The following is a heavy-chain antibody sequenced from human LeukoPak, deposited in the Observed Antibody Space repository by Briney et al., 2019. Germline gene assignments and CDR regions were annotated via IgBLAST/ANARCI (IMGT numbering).Heavy chain of an antibody. Sequence: PSETLSLTCTVSGGPISSYYWSWIRQPPGKGLEWIGYIYYSGSTNYNPSLKSRVTISVDTSKNQFSLKLSSVTAADTAVYYCARGRIAALYYWGQGTLVTVSS. D-gene: IGHD6-6*01. CDR3: ARGRIAALYY. CDR1: GGPISSYY. CDR2: IYYSGST. J-gene: IGHJ4*02. V-gene: IGHV4-59*01.